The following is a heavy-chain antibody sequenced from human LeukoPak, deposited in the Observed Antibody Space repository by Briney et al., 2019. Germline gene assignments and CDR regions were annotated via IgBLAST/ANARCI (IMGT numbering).Heavy chain of an antibody. CDR2: ISSSGGST. D-gene: IGHD6-19*01. J-gene: IGHJ4*02. Sequence: GGSLRLSCATSGFTFSSYAMSWVRQAPGMGLEWVSGISSSGGSTYYADSVKGRFTISRDNSKNTLYMQMNSLRAEDTAVYYCAKDQDSSGYPTNFAYWGQGTLVTVSS. CDR1: GFTFSSYA. CDR3: AKDQDSSGYPTNFAY. V-gene: IGHV3-23*01.